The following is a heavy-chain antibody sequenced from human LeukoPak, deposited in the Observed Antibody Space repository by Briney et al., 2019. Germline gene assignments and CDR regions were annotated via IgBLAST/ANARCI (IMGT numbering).Heavy chain of an antibody. V-gene: IGHV4-39*01. Sequence: SETLSLTCTVSGGSISSSSYYWGWIRQPPGKGLEWIGSIYYSGSTYYNPSPKSRVTISVDTSKNQFSLKLSSVTAADTAVYYCARLRIAVAGTVDYWGQGTLVTVSS. CDR1: GGSISSSSYY. D-gene: IGHD6-19*01. CDR2: IYYSGST. CDR3: ARLRIAVAGTVDY. J-gene: IGHJ4*02.